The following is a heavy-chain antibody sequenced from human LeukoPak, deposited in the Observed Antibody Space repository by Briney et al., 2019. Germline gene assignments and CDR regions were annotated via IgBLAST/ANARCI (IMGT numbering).Heavy chain of an antibody. V-gene: IGHV1-2*02. J-gene: IGHJ6*02. D-gene: IGHD6-6*01. CDR3: TRSGGYSSSSGDYYYYGIDV. Sequence: ASVKVSCKASGYTFTGYYMHWVRQAPGQGLEWMGWINPNSGGTNYAQKFQGRVTMTRDTSISTAYMELSRLRSDDTAVYYCTRSGGYSSSSGDYYYYGIDVWGQGTTVTVSS. CDR2: INPNSGGT. CDR1: GYTFTGYY.